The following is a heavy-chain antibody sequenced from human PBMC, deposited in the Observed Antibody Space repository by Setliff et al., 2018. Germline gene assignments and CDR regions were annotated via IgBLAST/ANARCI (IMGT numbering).Heavy chain of an antibody. D-gene: IGHD3-10*01. CDR2: INPRTGVT. J-gene: IGHJ6*04. CDR3: ARGTDYHGSGSYWAKDV. Sequence: ASVKVSCKASGYTFTGHYIHWVRQAPGQGLVWMGWINPRTGVTNSAQKFQGRVTMTRDTSIATVYMDLSRLKSDDTAVYYCARGTDYHGSGSYWAKDVWGKGTTVTVSS. CDR1: GYTFTGHY. V-gene: IGHV1-2*02.